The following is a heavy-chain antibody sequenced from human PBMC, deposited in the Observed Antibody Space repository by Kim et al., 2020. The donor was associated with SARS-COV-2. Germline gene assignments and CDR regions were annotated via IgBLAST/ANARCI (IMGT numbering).Heavy chain of an antibody. V-gene: IGHV1-2*02. D-gene: IGHD7-27*01. CDR2: INADSGGT. CDR3: ARDWAXNFFDS. CDR1: GYTFTDYY. Sequence: ASVKVSCKASGYTFTDYYIHWVRQAPGKGLEWMGCINADSGGTHYAQKFRGRVTMTTATSINTAHMELTGLRSDDTAVFYCARDWAXNFFDSWGQGTLVTVS. J-gene: IGHJ4*02.